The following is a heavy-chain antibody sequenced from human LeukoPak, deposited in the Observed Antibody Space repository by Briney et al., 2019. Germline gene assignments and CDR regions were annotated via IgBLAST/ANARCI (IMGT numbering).Heavy chain of an antibody. D-gene: IGHD2-15*01. Sequence: ASVKVSCKASGYTFNTYGITWVRQAPGQGLEWMGWISVYNGNTNYAQKLQGRLTMTTDTSTDTAYMELSSLRSEDTAVYYCATALPGSQLEVVVATIDAFDIWGQGTMVTVSS. CDR2: ISVYNGNT. V-gene: IGHV1-18*01. J-gene: IGHJ3*02. CDR3: ATALPGSQLEVVVATIDAFDI. CDR1: GYTFNTYG.